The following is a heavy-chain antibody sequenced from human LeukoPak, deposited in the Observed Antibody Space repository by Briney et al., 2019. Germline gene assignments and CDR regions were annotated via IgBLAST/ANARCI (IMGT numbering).Heavy chain of an antibody. D-gene: IGHD2-15*01. CDR2: ISYDGSNK. Sequence: GGSLGLSCAASGFTFSSYAMHWVRQAPGKGLEWVAVISYDGSNKYYADSVKGRFTISRDNSKNTLYLQMNSLRAEDTAVYYCARDIIRSGGSCYWDWGQGTLVTVSS. V-gene: IGHV3-30-3*01. CDR3: ARDIIRSGGSCYWD. CDR1: GFTFSSYA. J-gene: IGHJ4*02.